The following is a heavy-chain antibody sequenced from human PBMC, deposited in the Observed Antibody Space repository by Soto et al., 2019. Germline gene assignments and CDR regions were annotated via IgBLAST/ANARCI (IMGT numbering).Heavy chain of an antibody. Sequence: QVQLVQSATDVKKPGASVKVSCKASGYSFSSYAINWVRQAPGQGLEWLGWISGNNENTKYAQKFEGRVSMTTDTGTTTAYMELRSLKTDDTAVYYCARDLFRWFGDSRMDYWGQGTLVTVFS. CDR2: ISGNNENT. D-gene: IGHD3-10*01. CDR1: GYSFSSYA. J-gene: IGHJ4*02. V-gene: IGHV1-18*01. CDR3: ARDLFRWFGDSRMDY.